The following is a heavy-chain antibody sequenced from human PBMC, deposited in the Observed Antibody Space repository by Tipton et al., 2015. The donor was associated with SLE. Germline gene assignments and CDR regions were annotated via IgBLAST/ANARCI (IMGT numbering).Heavy chain of an antibody. D-gene: IGHD1-26*01. J-gene: IGHJ4*02. V-gene: IGHV3-48*04. CDR1: GFTFNSYS. CDR2: ISSSGDTT. Sequence: QLVQSGGGVVQPERSLRLSCAASGFTFNSYSMHWVRQAPGKGLEWVSYISSSGDTTYYADSVKGRFTISRDNAKNSLYLQMTSLRAEDTAVYYCARDRPGVGLGYFDSWGQGTRVTVSS. CDR3: ARDRPGVGLGYFDS.